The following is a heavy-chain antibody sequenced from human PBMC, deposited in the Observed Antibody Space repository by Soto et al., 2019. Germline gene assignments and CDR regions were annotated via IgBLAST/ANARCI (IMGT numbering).Heavy chain of an antibody. D-gene: IGHD3-3*01. CDR2: INAGNGNT. CDR1: GYTFTSYA. Sequence: QVQLVQSGAEVKKPGASVKVSCKASGYTFTSYAMHWVRQAPGQRLEWMGWINAGNGNTKYSQKFQGRVTMTRDTSASTAYMELSSLRSEDTAVYYCAREDDFWSGPANYYYYMDVWGKGTTVTVSS. CDR3: AREDDFWSGPANYYYYMDV. V-gene: IGHV1-3*01. J-gene: IGHJ6*03.